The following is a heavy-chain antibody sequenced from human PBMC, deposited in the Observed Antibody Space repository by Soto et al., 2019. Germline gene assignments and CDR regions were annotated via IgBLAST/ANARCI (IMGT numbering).Heavy chain of an antibody. CDR3: ARDLGYCSGGSCDYYFDY. CDR1: GYTFTSYG. Sequence: ASVKVSCKASGYTFTSYGISWVRQAPGQGLEWMGWISAYNGNTNYAQKLQGRVTMTTDTSTSTAYMELRSLRSDDTAVYYCARDLGYCSGGSCDYYFDYWGQGTLVTVSS. D-gene: IGHD2-15*01. J-gene: IGHJ4*02. CDR2: ISAYNGNT. V-gene: IGHV1-18*01.